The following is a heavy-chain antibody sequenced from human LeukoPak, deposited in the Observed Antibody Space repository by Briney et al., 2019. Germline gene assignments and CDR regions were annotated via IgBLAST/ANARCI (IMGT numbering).Heavy chain of an antibody. D-gene: IGHD3-22*01. CDR1: GFTFSSYW. CDR3: ARAIGHFDY. J-gene: IGHJ4*02. CDR2: IKQDGSEK. Sequence: GGSLRLSCAASGFTFSSYWMSWVRQAPGKGLEWVANIKQDGSEKHYVESVKGRFTISRDNAKNSLYLQMNSLRAEDTAVYCCARAIGHFDYWGQGTLVTVSS. V-gene: IGHV3-7*01.